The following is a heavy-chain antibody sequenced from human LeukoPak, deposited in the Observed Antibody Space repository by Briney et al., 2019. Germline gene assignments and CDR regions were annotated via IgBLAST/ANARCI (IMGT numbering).Heavy chain of an antibody. D-gene: IGHD5-18*01. J-gene: IGHJ6*03. CDR2: IYYSGST. V-gene: IGHV4-39*01. CDR3: ARQAGYSYGLYYYYYYMDV. Sequence: SETLSLTCTVSGGSISSSSYYWGWIRQPPGKGMEWIGSIYYSGSTYYNPSLKSRVTISVDTSKNQFSLKLSSVTAADTAVYYCARQAGYSYGLYYYYYYMDVWGKGTTVTVSS. CDR1: GGSISSSSYY.